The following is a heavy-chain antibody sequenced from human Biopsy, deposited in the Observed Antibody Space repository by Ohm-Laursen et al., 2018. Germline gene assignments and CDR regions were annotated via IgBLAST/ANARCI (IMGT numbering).Heavy chain of an antibody. CDR1: GGSFTGHY. V-gene: IGHV4-59*11. CDR2: ISHTGYT. Sequence: SETLSLTCPVSGGSFTGHYWTWIRQPPGKGLEWIGHISHTGYTSYKSSLKSRVTISLDTSRKHFSLRLTSLAAADTAVYYCARGSDEYGGVYFPHWGQGTLVTVSS. CDR3: ARGSDEYGGVYFPH. J-gene: IGHJ1*01. D-gene: IGHD4-23*01.